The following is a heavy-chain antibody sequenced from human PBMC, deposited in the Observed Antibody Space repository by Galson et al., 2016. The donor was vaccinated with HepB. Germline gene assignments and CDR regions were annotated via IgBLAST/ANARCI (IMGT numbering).Heavy chain of an antibody. CDR3: AREGNWNWHTYGMDC. Sequence: TLSLTCTVSGGSISSGGFYWSWIRQHPGKGLEWIGYIYYSGSTYYNPSLKSRVTTSVDTSKNQFSLKLSSVTAADTAVYYCAREGNWNWHTYGMDCWGKGTTVTVSS. V-gene: IGHV4-31*03. CDR1: GGSISSGGFY. CDR2: IYYSGST. J-gene: IGHJ6*04. D-gene: IGHD1-7*01.